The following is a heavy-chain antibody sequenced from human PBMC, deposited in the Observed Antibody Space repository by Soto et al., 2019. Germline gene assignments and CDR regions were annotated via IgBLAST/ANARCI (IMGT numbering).Heavy chain of an antibody. CDR1: GGSISSYY. Sequence: SETPSLTCTVSGGSISSYYWSWIRQPPGKGLEWIGYIYYSGSTNYNPSLKSRVTISVDTSKNQFSLKLSSVTAADTAVYYCARGGYDILTGYYLPFDYWGQGTLVTVSS. V-gene: IGHV4-59*01. D-gene: IGHD3-9*01. CDR2: IYYSGST. J-gene: IGHJ4*02. CDR3: ARGGYDILTGYYLPFDY.